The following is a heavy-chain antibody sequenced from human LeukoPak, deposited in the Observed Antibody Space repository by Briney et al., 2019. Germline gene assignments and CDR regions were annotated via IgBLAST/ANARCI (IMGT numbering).Heavy chain of an antibody. CDR1: GYSISSGYY. Sequence: SETLSLTCTVSGYSISSGYYWGWIRQPPGKGLEWIGSIYHSGSTYYNPSLKSRVTISVDTSKNQFSLKLSSVTAADTAVYYCATSLNYGEPEDAFDIWGQGTMVTVSS. CDR2: IYHSGST. V-gene: IGHV4-38-2*02. D-gene: IGHD4-17*01. CDR3: ATSLNYGEPEDAFDI. J-gene: IGHJ3*02.